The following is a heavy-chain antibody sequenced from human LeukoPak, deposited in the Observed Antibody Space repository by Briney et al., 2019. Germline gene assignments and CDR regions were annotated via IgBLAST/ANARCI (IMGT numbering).Heavy chain of an antibody. J-gene: IGHJ4*02. CDR1: GASISSSSYY. V-gene: IGHV4-39*01. D-gene: IGHD5/OR15-5a*01. CDR2: IYYSGST. Sequence: PSETLSLTCTVSGASISSSSYYWAWIRQPPGKGLEWIGSIYYSGSTYYNPSLKSRVTISIDTSKNQFSLRLTSVTAADTAVYFCATLVSTRYYFDYWGQGTLVTVSS. CDR3: ATLVSTRYYFDY.